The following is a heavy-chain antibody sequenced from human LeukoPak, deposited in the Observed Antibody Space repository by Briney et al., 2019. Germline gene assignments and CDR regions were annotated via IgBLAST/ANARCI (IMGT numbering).Heavy chain of an antibody. CDR2: ISGSGGST. CDR3: AKEDSSGPIDC. CDR1: GFTFSSYA. Sequence: GGSLRLSCAASGFTFSSYAMNWVRQTPGKGLEWVSVISGSGGSTYHADSVKGRFTISRDNSKNTLHLQMNSLRAEDTAVYYCAKEDSSGPIDCWGQGTLVTVSS. J-gene: IGHJ4*02. V-gene: IGHV3-23*01. D-gene: IGHD6-19*01.